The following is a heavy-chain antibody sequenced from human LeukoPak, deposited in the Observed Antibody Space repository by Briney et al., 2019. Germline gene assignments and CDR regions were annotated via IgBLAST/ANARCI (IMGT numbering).Heavy chain of an antibody. V-gene: IGHV1-46*01. CDR1: GYTFTSYY. D-gene: IGHD3-22*01. CDR3: ARGTLYYYDNYNWFDP. Sequence: ASVKVSCKASGYTFTSYYIHWVRQAPGQGLEWMGIINPSGGSTSYAQKFQGRVTMTRDMSTSTVYMELSSLRSEDTAVYYCARGTLYYYDNYNWFDPWGQGTLVTVSS. J-gene: IGHJ5*02. CDR2: INPSGGST.